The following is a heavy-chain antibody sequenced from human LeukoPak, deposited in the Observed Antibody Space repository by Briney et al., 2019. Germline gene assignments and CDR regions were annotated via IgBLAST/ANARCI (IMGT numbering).Heavy chain of an antibody. CDR3: ARDNVEMATFDY. CDR2: INHSGST. D-gene: IGHD5-24*01. Sequence: SETLSLTCAVYGGSFSGYYWSWIRQPPGKGLEWIGEINHSGSTNYNPSLKSRVTISVDTSKNQFSLKLSSVTAADTAVYYCARDNVEMATFDYWGQGTLVTVSS. V-gene: IGHV4-34*01. J-gene: IGHJ4*02. CDR1: GGSFSGYY.